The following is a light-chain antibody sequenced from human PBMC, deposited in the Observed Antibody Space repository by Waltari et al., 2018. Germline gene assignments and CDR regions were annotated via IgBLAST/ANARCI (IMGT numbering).Light chain of an antibody. V-gene: IGLV3-1*01. J-gene: IGLJ1*01. Sequence: SYELTQPPSVSVSPGQTASITCSGDKLGDKYACWYQQKPGQSPVLVIYQDSKRPSGIPGRFSGSNAGNTATLTISGTQAMDEADYYCQAWDSSIYVFGTGTKVTVL. CDR1: KLGDKY. CDR2: QDS. CDR3: QAWDSSIYV.